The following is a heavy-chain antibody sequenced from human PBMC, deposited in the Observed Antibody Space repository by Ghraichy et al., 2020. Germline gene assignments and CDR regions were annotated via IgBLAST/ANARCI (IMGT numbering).Heavy chain of an antibody. V-gene: IGHV3-21*01. CDR1: GFTFTSYT. CDR3: VRDSDSHTNRTPFNP. J-gene: IGHJ5*02. D-gene: IGHD1-14*01. Sequence: GESLNISCAASGFTFTSYTMNWVRQAPGKGLEWVSSISGSSDYIYYSESLKGRFTISSDNSKNSPYLQRNSLRAEDTAVYYCVRDSDSHTNRTPFNPLGHGTLVTVSS. CDR2: ISGSSDYI.